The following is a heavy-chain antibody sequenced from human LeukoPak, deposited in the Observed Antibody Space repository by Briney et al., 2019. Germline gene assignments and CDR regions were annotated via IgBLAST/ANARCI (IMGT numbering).Heavy chain of an antibody. CDR3: ARNDAFDI. CDR2: INYSGNT. J-gene: IGHJ3*02. CDR1: GGSISDFY. Sequence: SETLSLTCTVPGGSISDFYWSWIRQPPGKGLQWIGYINYSGNTNSHPSLKGRATISVDTSKNQFSLKLTSVTAADTAVYYCARNDAFDIWGQGTMVTVSS. V-gene: IGHV4-59*01. D-gene: IGHD1-14*01.